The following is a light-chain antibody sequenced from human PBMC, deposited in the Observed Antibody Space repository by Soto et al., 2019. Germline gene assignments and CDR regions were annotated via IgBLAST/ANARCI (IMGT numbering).Light chain of an antibody. CDR3: QQYNSWPLT. V-gene: IGKV3D-15*01. CDR2: DII. J-gene: IGKJ4*01. CDR1: QSVGSD. Sequence: EIVMTQSPATLSVSPGARATLSCRASQSVGSDLAGYQQKPGQAPRPVIYDIITRATGVPTRISGSGSGTEFTLTISSLQSEDFAVYYCQQYNSWPLTFGGGTKVEIK.